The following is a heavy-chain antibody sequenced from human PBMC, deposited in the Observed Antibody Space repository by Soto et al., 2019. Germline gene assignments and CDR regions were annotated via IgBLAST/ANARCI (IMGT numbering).Heavy chain of an antibody. D-gene: IGHD3-22*01. V-gene: IGHV1-69*02. Sequence: SVKVSCKASGGTFSSYTISWVRQAPGQGLEWMGRIIPILGIANYAQKFQGRVTITADKSTSTAHMELSSLRSEDTAVYYCASSYYDSSGYPSFDYWGQGTLVTVSS. CDR3: ASSYYDSSGYPSFDY. CDR1: GGTFSSYT. CDR2: IIPILGIA. J-gene: IGHJ4*02.